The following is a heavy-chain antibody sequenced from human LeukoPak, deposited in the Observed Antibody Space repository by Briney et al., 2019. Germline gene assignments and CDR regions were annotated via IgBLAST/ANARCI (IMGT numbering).Heavy chain of an antibody. J-gene: IGHJ4*02. V-gene: IGHV3-23*01. Sequence: GGSLRLSCAASGVTFSSYAMSWVRQAPGKGLEWVSGINTSSGSTAYADSVKGRFTISRDNPRNTLYMQMNSLRAEDTALYYCAIMHPYYDGNGYWVQWGQGTLVTVSS. D-gene: IGHD3-22*01. CDR3: AIMHPYYDGNGYWVQ. CDR1: GVTFSSYA. CDR2: INTSSGST.